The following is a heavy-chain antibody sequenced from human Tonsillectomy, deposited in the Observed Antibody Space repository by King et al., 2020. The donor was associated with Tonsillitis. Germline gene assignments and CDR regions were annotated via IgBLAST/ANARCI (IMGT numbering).Heavy chain of an antibody. D-gene: IGHD6-13*01. CDR3: AKSHLDIPAAGIG. CDR1: GFTFSNYA. Sequence: VQLVESGGGLVQPGGSLRLSCAASGFTFSNYALSWVRQAPGKGLEWVSAISGSGGSTYYADSVKGRFTISRDNSKNTVSLHMNSLRAEDTAVYYCAKSHLDIPAAGIGWGQGTLVTVSS. V-gene: IGHV3-23*04. CDR2: ISGSGGST. J-gene: IGHJ4*02.